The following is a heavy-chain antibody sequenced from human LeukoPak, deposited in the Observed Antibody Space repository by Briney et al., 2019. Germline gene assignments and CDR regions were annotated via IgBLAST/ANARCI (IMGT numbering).Heavy chain of an antibody. CDR1: GGSISSYY. CDR3: ARQAAYCGGDCYPLDAFDI. Sequence: PSETLSLTCTVSGGSISSYYWSWIRQPPGKGLEWIGYIYYSGSTNYNPSLKSRVTISVDTSKNQFSLKLSSVTAADTAVYYCARQAAYCGGDCYPLDAFDIWGQGTMVTVSS. CDR2: IYYSGST. J-gene: IGHJ3*02. V-gene: IGHV4-59*08. D-gene: IGHD2-21*02.